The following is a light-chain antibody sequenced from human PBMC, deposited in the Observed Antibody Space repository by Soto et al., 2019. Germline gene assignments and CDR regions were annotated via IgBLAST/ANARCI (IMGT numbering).Light chain of an antibody. CDR1: QSLVHNDGNTY. CDR3: QQRYSTFVS. CDR2: KVS. J-gene: IGKJ4*01. V-gene: IGKV2-24*01. Sequence: DIVMTQTPLSSPVTLGQAASISCRSSQSLVHNDGNTYVSWFQQRPCQPPRLLIDKVSDRFSGVPDRFTGSGAGTDFTLTISSLQYEDFASYYCQQRYSTFVSFGAAPKVDIK.